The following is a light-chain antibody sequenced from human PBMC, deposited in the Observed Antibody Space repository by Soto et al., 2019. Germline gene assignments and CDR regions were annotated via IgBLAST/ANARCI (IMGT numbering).Light chain of an antibody. CDR1: QSLTNNY. J-gene: IGKJ4*01. CDR2: GAS. V-gene: IGKV3-20*01. Sequence: EVELTQSPGPLSLSPGERATLFCRASQSLTNNYLAWYRQKPGQVPRLLISGASSRVAGVSDRFSGSGSGTDFALTISRLEPEDSAVYYCQQYGGSPLVTFGGGTKVEI. CDR3: QQYGGSPLVT.